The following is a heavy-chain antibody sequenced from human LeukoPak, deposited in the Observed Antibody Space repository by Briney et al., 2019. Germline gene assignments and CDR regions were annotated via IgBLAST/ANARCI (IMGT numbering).Heavy chain of an antibody. Sequence: PGGSLRLSCAASGFTFSSYAMTWVRQAPGKGLEWVSSISDRDHNTYYADSVKGRFTTSRDNSKNTLYLQMNSLRAEDTAVYYCAKGGLSRAGLDFWGQGTLVTVSS. J-gene: IGHJ4*02. CDR1: GFTFSSYA. D-gene: IGHD5/OR15-5a*01. CDR3: AKGGLSRAGLDF. V-gene: IGHV3-23*01. CDR2: ISDRDHNT.